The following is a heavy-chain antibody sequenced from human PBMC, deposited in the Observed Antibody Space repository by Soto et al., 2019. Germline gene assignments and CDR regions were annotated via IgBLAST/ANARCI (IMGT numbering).Heavy chain of an antibody. Sequence: SGPTLVNPTQTLTLTCTFSGFSLNTGGAGVGWIRQPPGMALEWLAVIYWNDDKRYNPALKSKLTITKDASKNQVVLTMTNMDPVDTATYYCAHRGYGDYPRDNWFDPWGQGTLVTVSS. CDR1: GFSLNTGGAG. V-gene: IGHV2-5*01. CDR3: AHRGYGDYPRDNWFDP. CDR2: IYWNDDK. J-gene: IGHJ5*02. D-gene: IGHD4-17*01.